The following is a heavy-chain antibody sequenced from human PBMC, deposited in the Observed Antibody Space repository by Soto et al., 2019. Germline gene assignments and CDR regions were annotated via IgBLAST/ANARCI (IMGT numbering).Heavy chain of an antibody. D-gene: IGHD1-1*01. CDR2: ISGSGGST. CDR3: AKAVRNWNPPPYYYYYGMDV. V-gene: IGHV3-23*01. Sequence: PGGSLRLSCAASGFTFSSYAMSWVRQAPGKGLEWVSAISGSGGSTYYADSVKGRFTISRDNSKNTLYLQMNSLRAEDTAVYYCAKAVRNWNPPPYYYYYGMDVWGQGTTVTVSS. J-gene: IGHJ6*02. CDR1: GFTFSSYA.